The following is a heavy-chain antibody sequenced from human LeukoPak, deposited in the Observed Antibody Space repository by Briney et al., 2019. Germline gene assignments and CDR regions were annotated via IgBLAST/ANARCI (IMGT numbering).Heavy chain of an antibody. J-gene: IGHJ4*02. CDR3: ARGQYCSGGSCYLNLDY. D-gene: IGHD2-15*01. Sequence: GGSLRLSCAASGFTFSTYGMHWVRQPPGKGLEWVAVIWHSGSNKYYADSVRGRFTISRDNSKNTLYLQVDSLRAEDTAVYYCARGQYCSGGSCYLNLDYWGQGSLVTVSS. CDR2: IWHSGSNK. CDR1: GFTFSTYG. V-gene: IGHV3-33*01.